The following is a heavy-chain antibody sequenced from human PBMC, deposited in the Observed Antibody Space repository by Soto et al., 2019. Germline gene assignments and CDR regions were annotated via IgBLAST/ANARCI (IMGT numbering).Heavy chain of an antibody. V-gene: IGHV3-53*04. CDR2: IYSGGST. D-gene: IGHD4-4*01. J-gene: IGHJ4*02. CDR1: GFTVSSNY. CDR3: ASLDLNNYSNYGAALDY. Sequence: EVQLVESGGGLVQPGGSLRLSCAASGFTVSSNYMSWVRQAPGKGLEWVSVIYSGGSTYYADSVKGRFTISRHNSKNTLYLQMNGLRAEDTAVYYCASLDLNNYSNYGAALDYWGQGTLVTVSS.